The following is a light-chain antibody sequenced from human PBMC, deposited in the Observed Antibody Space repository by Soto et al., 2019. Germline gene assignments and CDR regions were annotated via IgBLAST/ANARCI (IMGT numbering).Light chain of an antibody. CDR3: LQFDNLPLV. V-gene: IGKV1-33*01. Sequence: DIQMTQSPISLSAFVGDRVTMTCQASQDITNHLNWYQQKPGKAPKLLIYDVSNLKTGVPSRFSGSGSGTHFSFTINNVQPEDVATYYCLQFDNLPLVFGPGTKVDLK. CDR1: QDITNH. J-gene: IGKJ3*01. CDR2: DVS.